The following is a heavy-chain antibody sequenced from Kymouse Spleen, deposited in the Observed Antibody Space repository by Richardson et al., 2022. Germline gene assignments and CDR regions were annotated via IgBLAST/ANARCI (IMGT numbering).Heavy chain of an antibody. J-gene: IGHJ6*02. CDR3: ARDQKWGVDTAMAYYYYYGMDV. CDR1: GGSISSSNW. D-gene: IGHD5-18,IGHD5-18*01. Sequence: QVQLQESGPGLVKPSGTLSLTCAVSGGSISSSNWWSWVRQPPGKGLEWIGEIYHSGSTNYNPSLKSRVTISVDKSKNQFSLKLSSVTAADTAVYYCARDQKWGVDTAMAYYYYYGMDVWGQGTTVTVSS. CDR2: IYHSGST. V-gene: IGHV4-4*02.